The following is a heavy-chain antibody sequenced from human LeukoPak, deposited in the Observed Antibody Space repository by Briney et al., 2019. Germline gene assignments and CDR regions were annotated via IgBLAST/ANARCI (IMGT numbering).Heavy chain of an antibody. V-gene: IGHV3-33*01. CDR3: ARSHIAVANWFDP. CDR2: IWNDGTNK. J-gene: IGHJ5*02. CDR1: GFTFSSYG. D-gene: IGHD6-19*01. Sequence: GRSLRLSCAAAGFTFSSYGMHWVRQAPGKGLEWVAVIWNDGTNKNYLDSVKGRFTISRDNSKNTLYLQMNSLRAEDTAVYYCARSHIAVANWFDPWGQGTLVTVSS.